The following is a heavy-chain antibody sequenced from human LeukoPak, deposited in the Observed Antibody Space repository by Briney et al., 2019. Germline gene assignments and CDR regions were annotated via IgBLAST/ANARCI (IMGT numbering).Heavy chain of an antibody. Sequence: GGSLRLSCAASGFTFDDYAMHWVRQAPGKGLEWVSGISWNSGSIGYADSVKGRFTISRDNAKNSLYLQMSSLRAEDTALYYCAKDSSGYYRYFDLWGRGTLVTVSS. CDR1: GFTFDDYA. J-gene: IGHJ2*01. D-gene: IGHD3-22*01. V-gene: IGHV3-9*01. CDR3: AKDSSGYYRYFDL. CDR2: ISWNSGSI.